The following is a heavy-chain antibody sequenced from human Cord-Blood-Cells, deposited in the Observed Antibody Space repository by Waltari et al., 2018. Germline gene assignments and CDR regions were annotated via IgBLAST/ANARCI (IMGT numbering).Heavy chain of an antibody. CDR3: AREDIAAAVDY. CDR1: GWSFSGSF. CDR2: INHSGST. D-gene: IGHD6-13*01. J-gene: IGHJ4*02. V-gene: IGHV4-34*01. Sequence: QVQLQQWGAGLLKSSETMSLTCAVYGWSFSGSFWSWIRQPPGKGLEWIGEINHSGSTNYNPSLKSRVTISVDTSKNQFSLKLSSVTAADTAVYYCAREDIAAAVDYWGQGTLVTVSS.